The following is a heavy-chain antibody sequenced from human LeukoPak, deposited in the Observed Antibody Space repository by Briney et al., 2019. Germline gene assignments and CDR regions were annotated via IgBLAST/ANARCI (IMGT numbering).Heavy chain of an antibody. D-gene: IGHD3-22*01. CDR1: GYTFTSYD. Sequence: ASVKVSCKASGYTFTSYDINWVRQAPGQGLEWMGGIIPIFGTANYAQKFQGRVTITTDESTSTAYMELSSLRSEDTAVYYCAREYLEEGAHYYDSSGYYFDYWGQGTLVTVSS. CDR2: IIPIFGTA. CDR3: AREYLEEGAHYYDSSGYYFDY. J-gene: IGHJ4*02. V-gene: IGHV1-69*05.